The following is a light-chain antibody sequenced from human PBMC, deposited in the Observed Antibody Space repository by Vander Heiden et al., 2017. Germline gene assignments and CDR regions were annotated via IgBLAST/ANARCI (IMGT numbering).Light chain of an antibody. J-gene: IGLJ3*02. V-gene: IGLV2-8*01. Sequence: QSALTQPPSASGSPGQSVAISCTGTSSDVGGYNSVSWYQQHPGKGLKLVIYEVNKRPSGVPDRFSGAKSGNTASLTVSGLQAEDEADYYCSSYGGSNNWVFGGGTKLTVL. CDR1: SSDVGGYNS. CDR2: EVN. CDR3: SSYGGSNNWV.